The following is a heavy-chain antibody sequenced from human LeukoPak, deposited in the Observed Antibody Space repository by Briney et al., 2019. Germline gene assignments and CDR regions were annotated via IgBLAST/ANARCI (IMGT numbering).Heavy chain of an antibody. V-gene: IGHV4-39*02. CDR1: GGSISSTTYY. Sequence: SETLSLTCIVSGGSISSTTYYWGWIRQPPGKRLEWIGSIYYSGNTYYNPSLKSRVTISIDTSKNQFSLKLSSVTAADTAVYYCARGSRPTIFDYWGQGTLVTVSS. CDR2: IYYSGNT. J-gene: IGHJ4*02. D-gene: IGHD4/OR15-4a*01. CDR3: ARGSRPTIFDY.